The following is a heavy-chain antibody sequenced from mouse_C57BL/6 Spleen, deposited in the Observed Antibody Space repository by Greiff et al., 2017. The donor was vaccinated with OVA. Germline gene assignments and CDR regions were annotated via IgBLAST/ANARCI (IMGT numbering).Heavy chain of an antibody. D-gene: IGHD1-1*01. Sequence: EVHLVESGGDLVKPGGSLKLSCAASGFTFSSYGMSWVRQTPDKRLEWVATISSGGSYTYYPDSVKGRFTISRDNAKNTLYLQMSSLKSEDTAMYYCARQGTVVADYWGQGTTLTVSS. CDR1: GFTFSSYG. J-gene: IGHJ2*01. CDR3: ARQGTVVADY. V-gene: IGHV5-6*01. CDR2: ISSGGSYT.